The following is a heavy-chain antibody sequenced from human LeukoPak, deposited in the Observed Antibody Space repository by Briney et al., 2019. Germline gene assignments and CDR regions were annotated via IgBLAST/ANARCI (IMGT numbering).Heavy chain of an antibody. J-gene: IGHJ5*02. Sequence: GASVKVSCKAPGYTFTSYGISWVRQAPGQGLEWMGGIIPIFGTANYAQKFQGRVTITTDESTSTAYMELSSLRSEDTAVYYCARGRGYSGYDYNWFDPWGQGTLVTVSS. CDR1: GYTFTSYG. CDR2: IIPIFGTA. V-gene: IGHV1-69*05. CDR3: ARGRGYSGYDYNWFDP. D-gene: IGHD5-12*01.